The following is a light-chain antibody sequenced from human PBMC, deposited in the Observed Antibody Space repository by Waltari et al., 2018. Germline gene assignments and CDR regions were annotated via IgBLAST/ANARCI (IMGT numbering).Light chain of an antibody. CDR3: HQSYSRPYT. CDR2: AAS. V-gene: IGKV1-39*01. CDR1: QSITSY. Sequence: DVQMTQSPSTMSAFVGDRVTITCRASQSITSYLNWYQQKPGKAPKLLIYAASSLLSGVPSRFSGSGSGTDFTLTISSLQPEDFATYYCHQSYSRPYTFGQGTKLDIK. J-gene: IGKJ2*01.